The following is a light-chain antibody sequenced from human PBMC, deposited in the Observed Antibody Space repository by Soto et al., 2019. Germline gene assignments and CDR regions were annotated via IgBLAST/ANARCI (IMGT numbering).Light chain of an antibody. CDR1: QSVTSNY. CDR2: SAS. V-gene: IGKV3-20*01. Sequence: IGLTQSPGTLSVTPGERVTLSCRASQSVTSNYLAWYQQKSGQAPRLLIYSASRRATGIPDRFTGSGSGTDFTLTINRVEPEDFAVYFCQQYAGSPRTFGQRTKADIK. CDR3: QQYAGSPRT. J-gene: IGKJ1*01.